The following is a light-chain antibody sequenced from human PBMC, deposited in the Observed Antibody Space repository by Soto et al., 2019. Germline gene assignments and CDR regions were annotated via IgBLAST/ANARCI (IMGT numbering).Light chain of an antibody. CDR3: QRYNIYPIT. Sequence: DIQMTQSPSTLSASVGDRVTITCRASQSISSLLAWYQQIPGQAPNLLIYDASRLESGVPSRFSGTGSGTEFTLTISSLQPDDFATYYCQRYNIYPITFGQGTRLEFK. CDR1: QSISSL. CDR2: DAS. J-gene: IGKJ5*01. V-gene: IGKV1-5*01.